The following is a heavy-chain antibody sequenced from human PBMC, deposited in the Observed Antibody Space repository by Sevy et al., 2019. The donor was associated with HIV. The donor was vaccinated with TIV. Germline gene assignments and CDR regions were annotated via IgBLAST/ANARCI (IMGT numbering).Heavy chain of an antibody. J-gene: IGHJ4*01. V-gene: IGHV3-33*08. Sequence: GGSLRLSCAVSGIIFTTSGMHWVRQAPGKGLEWVAIIWYEGINKDYAEPVKGRFTISRDNSKNTLYLQMNSLRVDDTAVYYCARERRSSGIDYWGQGTLVTVSS. CDR2: IWYEGINK. CDR1: GIIFTTSG. D-gene: IGHD3-10*01. CDR3: ARERRSSGIDY.